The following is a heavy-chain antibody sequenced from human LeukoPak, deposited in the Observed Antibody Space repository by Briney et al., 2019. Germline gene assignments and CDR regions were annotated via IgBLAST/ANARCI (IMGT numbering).Heavy chain of an antibody. J-gene: IGHJ5*02. D-gene: IGHD2-2*01. V-gene: IGHV3-11*06. CDR3: ARGIPKTYCTSTSCYVNWFDP. CDR2: ISSSSTNT. Sequence: TGGSLGLSCAPSGFTFSDYFMTWIPQSPGKGLEWVSYISSSSTNTNYADSVKGRFTISRDNAKNSLSLQMNSLRAEDTAVYYCARGIPKTYCTSTSCYVNWFDPWGQGTLVIVSS. CDR1: GFTFSDYF.